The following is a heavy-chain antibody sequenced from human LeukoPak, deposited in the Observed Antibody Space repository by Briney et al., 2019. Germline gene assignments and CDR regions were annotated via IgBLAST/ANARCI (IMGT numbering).Heavy chain of an antibody. Sequence: SETLSLTCAVYGGSFSGYYWSWIRQPPRKGLEWIGEINHSGSTNYNPSPQSRVTITVDTSKNQCSLKLSSVTAADTAVYYCARGVEPMNALDYWGQGTLVTVSS. CDR1: GGSFSGYY. CDR2: INHSGST. CDR3: ARGVEPMNALDY. J-gene: IGHJ4*02. D-gene: IGHD1-1*01. V-gene: IGHV4-34*01.